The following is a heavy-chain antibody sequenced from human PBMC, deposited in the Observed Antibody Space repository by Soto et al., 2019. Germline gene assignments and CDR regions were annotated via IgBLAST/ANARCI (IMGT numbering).Heavy chain of an antibody. CDR2: IYYSGST. Sequence: SETLSLTCTVSGGSISSYYWSWIRQPPGKGLEWIGYIYYSGSTNYNPSLKSRVTISVDTSKNQFSLKLSSVTAADTAVYYCARWREVATLNDAFDIWGQGTMVTVSS. D-gene: IGHD2-15*01. CDR1: GGSISSYY. J-gene: IGHJ3*02. V-gene: IGHV4-59*01. CDR3: ARWREVATLNDAFDI.